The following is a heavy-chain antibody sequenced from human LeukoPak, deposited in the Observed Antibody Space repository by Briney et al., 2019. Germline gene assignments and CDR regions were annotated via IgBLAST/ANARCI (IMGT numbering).Heavy chain of an antibody. CDR3: ARGGRDYGDFLAGH. CDR2: INPSGGRT. V-gene: IGHV1-46*01. CDR1: GYTFTGYY. J-gene: IGHJ4*02. D-gene: IGHD4-17*01. Sequence: GASVKVSCKASGYTFTGYYMHWVRQAPGQGLEWMGIINPSGGRTNYAQKFEGRVIVTRDTSTSRVYMELYSLRSEDTAVYYCARGGRDYGDFLAGHWGQGTLVTVSS.